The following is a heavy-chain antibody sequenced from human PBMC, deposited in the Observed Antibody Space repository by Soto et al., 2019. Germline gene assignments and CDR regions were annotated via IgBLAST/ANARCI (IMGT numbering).Heavy chain of an antibody. D-gene: IGHD3-3*01. V-gene: IGHV3-23*01. J-gene: IGHJ4*01. CDR1: GFTFRSYA. CDR2: ISGSGGST. CDR3: ATLGYDWWSGEFDY. Sequence: EVQLLDSGGGLVQPGGSLRLSCAASGFTFRSYAMSCVRQAPGKGLEWVSAISGSGGSTYYADSVKGRFTISRDNYKNTHYLQMNSLRVEDMDVYYCATLGYDWWSGEFDYWGHGTLVNFSS.